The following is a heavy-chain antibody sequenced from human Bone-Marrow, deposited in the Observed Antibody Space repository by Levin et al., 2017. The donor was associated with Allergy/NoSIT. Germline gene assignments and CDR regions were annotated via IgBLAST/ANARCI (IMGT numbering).Heavy chain of an antibody. CDR3: ARVVDGCSMDV. J-gene: IGHJ6*02. D-gene: IGHD1-26*01. Sequence: PGGSLRLSCAASGFTFSSYWMSWVRQAPGEGLEWVTNIKQDESEKYYVDSVKGRFTVSRDNAKNTLYLEMNSLRAEDTAVYYCARVVDGCSMDVWGQGTTVTVSS. CDR1: GFTFSSYW. CDR2: IKQDESEK. V-gene: IGHV3-7*01.